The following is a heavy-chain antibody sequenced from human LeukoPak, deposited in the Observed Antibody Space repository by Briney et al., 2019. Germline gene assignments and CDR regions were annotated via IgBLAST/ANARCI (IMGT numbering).Heavy chain of an antibody. CDR3: ARLGDDSSGSYYFDY. J-gene: IGHJ4*02. V-gene: IGHV5-51*01. D-gene: IGHD3-22*01. Sequence: RGESLKISCKGSGYSFTSYWIGWVRQMPGKGLEWMGIIYPGDSDTRYSPSFQGQVTISADKSISTAYLQWSSLKASDTAMYYCARLGDDSSGSYYFDYWGQGTLVTVSS. CDR1: GYSFTSYW. CDR2: IYPGDSDT.